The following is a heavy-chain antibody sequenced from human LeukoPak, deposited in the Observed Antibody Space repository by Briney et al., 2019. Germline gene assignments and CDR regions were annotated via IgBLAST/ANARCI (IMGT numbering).Heavy chain of an antibody. CDR1: GLSLSDYW. CDR2: IKTDGSVT. D-gene: IGHD4-11*01. CDR3: GRDNNYKVDV. Sequence: PGWSLTLSCAASGLSLSDYWMVWVRQAPGKGLVGVSNIKTDGSVTNYADSVKGRSTISRDNAKNTLYLQMNSLRAEDTAVYYCGRDNNYKVDVWGKGTTVTVSS. V-gene: IGHV3-74*01. J-gene: IGHJ6*04.